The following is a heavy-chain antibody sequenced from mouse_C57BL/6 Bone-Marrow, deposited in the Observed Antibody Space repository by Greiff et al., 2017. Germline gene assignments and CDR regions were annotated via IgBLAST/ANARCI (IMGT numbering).Heavy chain of an antibody. CDR2: IDPSDSYT. CDR3: ARDYRGYFDY. D-gene: IGHD1-1*02. V-gene: IGHV1-59*01. CDR1: GYTFTSYW. Sequence: QVQLQQPGAELVRPGTSVKLSCKASGYTFTSYWMHWVKQRPGQGLEWIGVIDPSDSYTNYNQKFKGKATLTVDTSSSTAYMQLSSLTSEDSAVYYCARDYRGYFDYWGQGTTLTVSS. J-gene: IGHJ2*01.